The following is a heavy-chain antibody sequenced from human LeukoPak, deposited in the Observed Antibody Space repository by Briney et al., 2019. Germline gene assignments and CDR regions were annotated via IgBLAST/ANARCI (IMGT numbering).Heavy chain of an antibody. D-gene: IGHD3-22*01. CDR2: IYYSGTT. CDR1: GDSVSSDSYY. CDR3: ARDSRGYYDSSGYFDH. Sequence: SETLSLTCPVSGDSVSSDSYYWSWIRQPPGKGLERIGYIYYSGTTKQNPSLKSRVTLSVDTSKNQLYLKLNSVTAADTAVYYCARDSRGYYDSSGYFDHWGQGTLVTVSS. V-gene: IGHV4-61*01. J-gene: IGHJ4*02.